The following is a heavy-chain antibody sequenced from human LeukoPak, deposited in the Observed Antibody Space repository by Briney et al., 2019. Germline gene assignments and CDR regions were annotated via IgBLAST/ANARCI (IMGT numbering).Heavy chain of an antibody. Sequence: PGRSLRLSCAASGFTFSNYWIHWVRQAPGKGLVWVSRINGDGSSTSYADSVKGRFTISRDNAKNTLYLQMNSLRAEDTAVYYCARTAAAAVYYFDYWGQGTLVTVSS. V-gene: IGHV3-74*01. CDR2: INGDGSST. CDR1: GFTFSNYW. J-gene: IGHJ4*02. D-gene: IGHD6-13*01. CDR3: ARTAAAAVYYFDY.